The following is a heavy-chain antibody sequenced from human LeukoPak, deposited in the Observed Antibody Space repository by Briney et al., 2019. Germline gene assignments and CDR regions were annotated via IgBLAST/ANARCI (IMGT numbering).Heavy chain of an antibody. CDR1: GYTFTSDY. CDR2: INPSGGST. CDR3: ARVSSARQGFDY. Sequence: GASVKLSCKASGYTFTSDYIHWVRQAPGQGLEWMGIINPSGGSTSYAQKVQGRVTMTRDTSTSIVYMELSSLRSEDTAVYYCARVSSARQGFDYWGQGTLVTVSS. D-gene: IGHD5/OR15-5a*01. V-gene: IGHV1-46*01. J-gene: IGHJ4*02.